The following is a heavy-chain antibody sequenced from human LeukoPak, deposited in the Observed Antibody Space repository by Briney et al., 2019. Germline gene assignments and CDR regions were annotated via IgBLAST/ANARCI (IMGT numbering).Heavy chain of an antibody. V-gene: IGHV3-30*04. CDR2: ISYDGSNK. J-gene: IGHJ4*02. CDR1: GFTFSSYA. Sequence: PGRSLRLSCAASGFTFSSYAMHWVRQAPGQGLEWVAVISYDGSNKYYADSVKGRFTISRDNSKNTLYLQMNSLRAEDTAVYYCARDLEGFDYWGQGTLVTVSS. CDR3: ARDLEGFDY.